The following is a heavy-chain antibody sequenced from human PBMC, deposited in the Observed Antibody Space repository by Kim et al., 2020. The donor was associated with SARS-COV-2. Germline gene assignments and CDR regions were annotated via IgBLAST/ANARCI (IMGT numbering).Heavy chain of an antibody. D-gene: IGHD1-26*01. CDR2: ILYDGRNK. J-gene: IGHJ4*02. Sequence: GGSLRLSCAASGFIFSTCTMHWVRQAPGKGLEGGAGILYDGRNKYYADSVKGRFTISRDNSKNTLHLQMNRLRPEDTAVYYCAREVGAKDYWGQGTLVTV. CDR1: GFIFSTCT. V-gene: IGHV3-30*04. CDR3: AREVGAKDY.